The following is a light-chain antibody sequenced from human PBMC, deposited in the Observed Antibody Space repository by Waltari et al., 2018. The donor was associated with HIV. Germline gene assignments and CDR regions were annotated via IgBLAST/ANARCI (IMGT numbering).Light chain of an antibody. J-gene: IGKJ3*01. V-gene: IGKV3-15*01. Sequence: EIVMTQSPAPLSVSPGERATLSCRASQSVSSNLAWYQQKPGQAPRLLIDGASTRATGIPARFSGRGSGTEFTLTISSLQSEDFAVYYCQQYNNWPPLFTFGPGTKVDIK. CDR3: QQYNNWPPLFT. CDR2: GAS. CDR1: QSVSSN.